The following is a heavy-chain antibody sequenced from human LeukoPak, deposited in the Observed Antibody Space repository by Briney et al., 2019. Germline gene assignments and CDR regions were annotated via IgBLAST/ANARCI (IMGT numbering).Heavy chain of an antibody. V-gene: IGHV4-59*08. CDR2: IYYSGST. CDR1: GGSISSYY. D-gene: IGHD6-19*01. CDR3: ARHRRGSGWYYFDY. J-gene: IGHJ4*02. Sequence: SETLSLTCTVSGGSISSYYWSWIRQPPGKGLEWIGYIYYSGSTYYNPSLKSRVTISVDTSKNQFSLKLSSVTAADTAVYYCARHRRGSGWYYFDYWGQGTLVTVSS.